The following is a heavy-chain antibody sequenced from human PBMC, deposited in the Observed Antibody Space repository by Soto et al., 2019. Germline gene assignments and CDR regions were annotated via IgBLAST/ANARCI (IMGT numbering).Heavy chain of an antibody. CDR3: VSDRGYGHASVPYS. J-gene: IGHJ4*02. CDR1: GFTFTSYG. CDR2: ISYDGGLQ. Sequence: QAPLVESGGGVVQPGRSLRLSCAASGFTFTSYGMHWVRQAPGTRLEWVAVISYDGGLQHYADSVKGRFTISRDNSKNMVLLQMNSRRAEDTAVYYCVSDRGYGHASVPYSWGQGTLVSVSS. V-gene: IGHV3-30*03. D-gene: IGHD5-18*01.